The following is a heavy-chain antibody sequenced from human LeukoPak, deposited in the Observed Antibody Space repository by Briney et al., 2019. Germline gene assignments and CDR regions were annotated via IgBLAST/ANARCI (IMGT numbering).Heavy chain of an antibody. CDR2: ISESGGNT. CDR1: GFTFSSYA. D-gene: IGHD5-24*01. Sequence: PGGSLRLSCAASGFTFSSYAMTWARQAPGKGLEWVSAISESGGNTYYADSVKGRFSSSRDNSKNTLYLQMNSLRAEDTAVYYCAKYGDGYNDFDYWGQGTLVTVSS. V-gene: IGHV3-23*01. J-gene: IGHJ4*02. CDR3: AKYGDGYNDFDY.